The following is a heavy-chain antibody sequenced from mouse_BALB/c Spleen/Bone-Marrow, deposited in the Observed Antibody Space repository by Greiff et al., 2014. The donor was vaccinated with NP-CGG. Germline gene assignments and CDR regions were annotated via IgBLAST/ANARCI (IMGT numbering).Heavy chain of an antibody. J-gene: IGHJ4*01. CDR3: ARQNDGYLYYAMDY. CDR2: IHYSGTT. CDR1: GYSITSGYS. V-gene: IGHV3-1*02. Sequence: VQLQQPGPDLVKPSRSLSLTCTVTGYSITSGYSWHWIRQFPGNKLEWMGYIHYSGTTNYNPSLKSRISITRDTSKNQFFLQLNSVTSDDTATYYCARQNDGYLYYAMDYWGQGTSVTVSS. D-gene: IGHD2-3*01.